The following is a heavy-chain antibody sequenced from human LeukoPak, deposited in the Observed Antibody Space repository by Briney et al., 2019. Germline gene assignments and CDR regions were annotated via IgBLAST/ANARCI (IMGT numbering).Heavy chain of an antibody. CDR3: VRAGPIAAAGTRAIDAFDI. V-gene: IGHV1-18*01. Sequence: GASVKVSCKASGYTFTSYGISWVRQAPGQGLEWMGWISAYNGNKNCAQKLQGRVTMTTDTSTSTAYMELRSLRSDDTAVYYCVRAGPIAAAGTRAIDAFDIWGQGTMVTVSS. CDR1: GYTFTSYG. CDR2: ISAYNGNK. J-gene: IGHJ3*02. D-gene: IGHD6-13*01.